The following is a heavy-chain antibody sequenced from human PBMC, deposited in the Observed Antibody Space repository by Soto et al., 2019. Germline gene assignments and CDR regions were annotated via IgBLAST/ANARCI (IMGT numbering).Heavy chain of an antibody. Sequence: EVQLVDSGGGLVQPGGSLRLSCAASGFTFSSYSMNWVRQAPGEGLEWVSYISSSSSIIYYADSVKGRFTISRDNARNSLYLQMNSLRAEDTAVYYCARGRASAGTSAGRNWFDPWGQGTLVTVSS. V-gene: IGHV3-48*01. J-gene: IGHJ5*02. CDR2: ISSSSSII. D-gene: IGHD6-13*01. CDR1: GFTFSSYS. CDR3: ARGRASAGTSAGRNWFDP.